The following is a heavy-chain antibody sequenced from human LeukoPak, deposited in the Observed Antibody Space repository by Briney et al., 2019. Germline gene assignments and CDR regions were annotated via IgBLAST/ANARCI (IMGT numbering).Heavy chain of an antibody. J-gene: IGHJ4*02. CDR2: ISGSGGST. CDR3: AKEGELLRLFDY. D-gene: IGHD1-26*01. V-gene: IGHV3-23*01. CDR1: GGSISSSSYY. Sequence: ETLSLTCTVSGGSISSSSYYWGWIRQPPGKGLEWVSAISGSGGSTYYADSVKGRFTISRDNSKNTLYLQMNSLRAEDTAVYYCAKEGELLRLFDYWGQGTLVTVSS.